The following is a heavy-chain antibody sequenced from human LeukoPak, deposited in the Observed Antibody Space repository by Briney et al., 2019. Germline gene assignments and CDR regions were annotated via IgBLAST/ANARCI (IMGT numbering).Heavy chain of an antibody. D-gene: IGHD3-9*01. CDR3: ARAPLRYFDWLSNNWFDP. Sequence: KPSETLSLTCAVYGGSFSGYYWSWIRQPPGKGLEWIGEINHSGSTNYNPSLKSRVTLSVDTSKNQFSLKLSSVTAADTAVYYCARAPLRYFDWLSNNWFDPWGQGTLVTVSS. V-gene: IGHV4-34*01. CDR1: GGSFSGYY. CDR2: INHSGST. J-gene: IGHJ5*02.